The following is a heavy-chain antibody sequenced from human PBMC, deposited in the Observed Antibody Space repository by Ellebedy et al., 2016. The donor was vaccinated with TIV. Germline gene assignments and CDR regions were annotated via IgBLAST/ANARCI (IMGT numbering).Heavy chain of an antibody. CDR2: IYYSGST. Sequence: MPSETLSLTCTVSGGSISSYYWSWIRQPPGKGLEWIGYIYYSGSTNYNPSLKSRVTIPVDTSKNQFSLKLSSVTAADTAVYYCARVDGITMVRGAPPSWFDPWGQGTLVTVSS. CDR3: ARVDGITMVRGAPPSWFDP. V-gene: IGHV4-59*01. CDR1: GGSISSYY. J-gene: IGHJ5*02. D-gene: IGHD3-10*01.